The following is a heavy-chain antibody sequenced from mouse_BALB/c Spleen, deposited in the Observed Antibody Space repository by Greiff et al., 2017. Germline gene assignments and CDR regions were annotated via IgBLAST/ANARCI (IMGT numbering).Heavy chain of an antibody. CDR3: ARGDYYGYENWFAY. CDR2: INSNGGST. CDR1: GFTFSSYG. J-gene: IGHJ3*01. V-gene: IGHV5-6-3*01. D-gene: IGHD1-2*01. Sequence: EVQVVESGGGLVQPGGSLKLSCAASGFTFSSYGMSWVRQTPDKRLELVATINSNGGSTYYPDSVKGRFTISRDNAKNTLYLQMSSLKSEDTAMYYCARGDYYGYENWFAYWGQGTLVTVSA.